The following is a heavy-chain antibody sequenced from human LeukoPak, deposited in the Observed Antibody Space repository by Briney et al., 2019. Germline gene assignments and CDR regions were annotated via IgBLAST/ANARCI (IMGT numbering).Heavy chain of an antibody. CDR2: IYTSGST. CDR3: ARGSPTPYCTNGVCYLDY. J-gene: IGHJ4*02. CDR1: GGSISSSTHY. Sequence: PSETLSLTCTVSGGSISSSTHYWGWIRQPAGKGLEWIGRIYTSGSTNYNPSLRSRVTMSVDTSKNQFSLKLSSVTAADTAVYYCARGSPTPYCTNGVCYLDYWGQGTLVTVSS. V-gene: IGHV4-61*02. D-gene: IGHD2-8*01.